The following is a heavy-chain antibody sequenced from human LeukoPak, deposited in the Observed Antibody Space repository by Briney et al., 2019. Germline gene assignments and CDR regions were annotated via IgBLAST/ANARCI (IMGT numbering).Heavy chain of an antibody. CDR3: ARLSGGSPSSVDY. CDR2: IYPGDSDT. Sequence: GESPKISCKASGYSFTSYWIGWVRQMPGKGLEWMGIIYPGDSDTRYSPSFQGQVIISADKSIRTAYLQWGSLKASDTAMYYCARLSGGSPSSVDYWGQGTLVTVSS. V-gene: IGHV5-51*01. CDR1: GYSFTSYW. J-gene: IGHJ4*02. D-gene: IGHD2-2*01.